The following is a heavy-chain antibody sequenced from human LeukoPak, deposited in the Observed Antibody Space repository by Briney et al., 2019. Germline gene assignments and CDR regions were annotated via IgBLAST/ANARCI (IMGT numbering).Heavy chain of an antibody. V-gene: IGHV1-2*02. J-gene: IGHJ4*02. Sequence: ASVKVSCKASEYTFTGYYMHWVRQAPGQGLEWMGWINPNSGGTNYAQKLQGRVTMTTDTSTSTAYMELRSLRSDDTAVYYCARDTYDSSGYSPGDYWGQGTLVTVSS. CDR3: ARDTYDSSGYSPGDY. D-gene: IGHD3-22*01. CDR1: EYTFTGYY. CDR2: INPNSGGT.